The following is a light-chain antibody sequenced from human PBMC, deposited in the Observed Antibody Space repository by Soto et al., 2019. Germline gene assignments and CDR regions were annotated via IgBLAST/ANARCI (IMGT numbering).Light chain of an antibody. Sequence: QSALTQPASVSGSPGQSITISCTGTSSDVGGYNYVSWYQQYPGKVPKLMIYDVSYRPSGVSNRFSGSKSGNTASLTISGLQAEDEADYYCSSYTSSSTYVFGTGTKVT. V-gene: IGLV2-14*01. J-gene: IGLJ1*01. CDR1: SSDVGGYNY. CDR2: DVS. CDR3: SSYTSSSTYV.